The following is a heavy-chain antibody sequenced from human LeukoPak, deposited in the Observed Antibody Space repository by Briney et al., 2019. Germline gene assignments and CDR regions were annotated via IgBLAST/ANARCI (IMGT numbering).Heavy chain of an antibody. V-gene: IGHV3-30*18. J-gene: IGHJ4*02. CDR3: ANLQGGLSDY. Sequence: LSLTCAVSGGSISSGDYSWSWVRQAPGKGLEWVAVISYDGSNKYYADSVKGRFTISRDNSKNTLYLQMNSLRAEDTAVYYCANLQGGLSDYWGQGTLVTVSS. CDR2: ISYDGSNK. CDR1: GGSISSG. D-gene: IGHD3-16*01.